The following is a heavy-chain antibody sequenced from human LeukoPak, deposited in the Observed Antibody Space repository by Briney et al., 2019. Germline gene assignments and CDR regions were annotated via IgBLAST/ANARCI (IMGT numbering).Heavy chain of an antibody. CDR1: GGSISSSSYY. J-gene: IGHJ5*02. CDR3: ARGRTIQLWFSNWFDP. Sequence: SETLSLPCPVAGGSISSSSYYWGWIRPPPGKGREWIGIIYYSGSTYYNPSLKSRVTISVDTSKNQFSLKLSSVTAADTAVYYCARGRTIQLWFSNWFDPWGQGTLVTVSS. D-gene: IGHD5-18*01. CDR2: IYYSGST. V-gene: IGHV4-39*01.